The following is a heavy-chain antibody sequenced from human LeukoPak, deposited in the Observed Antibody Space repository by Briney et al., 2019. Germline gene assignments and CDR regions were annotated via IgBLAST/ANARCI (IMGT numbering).Heavy chain of an antibody. CDR1: GFTFRSYA. CDR3: AKGITIFGVVAEGFDH. J-gene: IGHJ4*02. CDR2: ISGSGGST. Sequence: GGSLSLSCAASGFTFRSYAMSWVRQAPGKGLELVSAISGSGGSTYYADSVKGRFTISRDNSKNTLYLQMNSLITEDTAVYYCAKGITIFGVVAEGFDHWGQGSLVTVSS. V-gene: IGHV3-23*01. D-gene: IGHD3-3*01.